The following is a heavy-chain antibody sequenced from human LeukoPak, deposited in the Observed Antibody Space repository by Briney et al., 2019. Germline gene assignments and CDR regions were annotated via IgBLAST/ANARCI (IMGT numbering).Heavy chain of an antibody. J-gene: IGHJ6*02. V-gene: IGHV1-69*01. CDR1: GGTFSSYA. Sequence: SVKVSCKASGGTFSSYAISWVRQAPGQGLEWMGGIIPIFGTANYAQKFQGRVTITADESTSTAYMGLSSLRSEDTAVYYCAVNYYGSGSYYRHYYYYGMDVWGQGTTVTVSS. CDR3: AVNYYGSGSYYRHYYYYGMDV. D-gene: IGHD3-10*01. CDR2: IIPIFGTA.